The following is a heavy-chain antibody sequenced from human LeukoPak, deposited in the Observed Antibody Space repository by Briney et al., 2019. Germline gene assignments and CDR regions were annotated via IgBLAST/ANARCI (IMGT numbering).Heavy chain of an antibody. D-gene: IGHD6-19*01. J-gene: IGHJ4*02. CDR2: IYTSGST. CDR1: GGSISSGSYY. CDR3: ARDSAGTSESFDY. Sequence: SQTLSLTCTVSGGSISSGSYYWSWIRQPAGKGLEWIGRIYTSGSTNYNPSLKSRVTISVDTSKNQFSLKLSSVTAADTAVYYCARDSAGTSESFDYWGQGTLVTVSS. V-gene: IGHV4-61*02.